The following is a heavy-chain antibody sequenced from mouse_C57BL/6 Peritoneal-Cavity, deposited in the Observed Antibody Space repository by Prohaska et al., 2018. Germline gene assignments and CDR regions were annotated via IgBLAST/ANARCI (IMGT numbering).Heavy chain of an antibody. V-gene: IGHV1-50*01. CDR1: GYTFTSYW. D-gene: IGHD3-2*02. J-gene: IGHJ3*01. Sequence: PGAELVKPGASVKLSCKASGYTFTSYWMQWVKQRPGQGLEWTGEIDPSDRYTNYNQKFKGKATLTVDTSSSTAYMQRSSLASEGCAVDYCRGQDTVYYGGQGTLVTVSA. CDR2: IDPSDRYT. CDR3: RGQDTVYY.